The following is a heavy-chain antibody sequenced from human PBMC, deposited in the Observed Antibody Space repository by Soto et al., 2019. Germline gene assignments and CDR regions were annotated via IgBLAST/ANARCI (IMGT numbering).Heavy chain of an antibody. CDR1: GYTLTELS. J-gene: IGHJ4*02. V-gene: IGHV1-24*01. D-gene: IGHD2-15*01. CDR2: FDPEDGET. CDR3: ATERGDCSGGSCYSFLDY. Sequence: ASVKVSCKVSGYTLTELSMHWVRQAPGKGLEWMGGFDPEDGETIYAQKFQGRVTMTEDTSTDTAYMELSSLRSEDTAVYYCATERGDCSGGSCYSFLDYWGLGTLATVSS.